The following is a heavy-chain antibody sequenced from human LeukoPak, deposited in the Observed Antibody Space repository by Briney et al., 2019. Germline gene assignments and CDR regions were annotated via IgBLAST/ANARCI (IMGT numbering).Heavy chain of an antibody. CDR2: TRNKANSYTT. D-gene: IGHD3-16*01. CDR1: GFTFSSYG. J-gene: IGHJ5*02. V-gene: IGHV3-72*01. Sequence: GGSLRLSCAASGFTFSSYGMSWVRQAPGKGLEWVGRTRNKANSYTTEYAASVKGRFTISRDDSKNSLYLQMNSLKTEDTAVYYCARPGGRGWFDPWGQGTLVTVSS. CDR3: ARPGGRGWFDP.